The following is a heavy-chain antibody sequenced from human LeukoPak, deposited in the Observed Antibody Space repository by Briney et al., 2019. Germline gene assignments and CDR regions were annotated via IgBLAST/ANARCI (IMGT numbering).Heavy chain of an antibody. CDR1: GFTFSSYG. CDR2: IRYDGSNK. CDR3: AKEARNYYYGMDV. Sequence: GGSLRLSCAASGFTFSSYGMHWVRQAPGKGLEWVAFIRYDGSNKYYADSVKGRFTISRDNSKNTLYLQMNSLGAEDTAVYYCAKEARNYYYGMDVWGQGTTVTVSS. V-gene: IGHV3-30*02. J-gene: IGHJ6*02.